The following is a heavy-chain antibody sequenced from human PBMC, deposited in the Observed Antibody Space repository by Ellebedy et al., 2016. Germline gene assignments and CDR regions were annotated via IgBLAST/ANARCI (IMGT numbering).Heavy chain of an antibody. CDR2: IIPIFGTA. J-gene: IGHJ3*02. V-gene: IGHV1-46*01. Sequence: ASVKVSXXASGYTFTSYYMHWVRQAPGQGLEWMGGIIPIFGTANYAQKFQERVTITRDMSTSTAYMELSSLRSEDTAVYYCAADRWYDSSGPHDAFDIWGQGTMVTVSS. CDR3: AADRWYDSSGPHDAFDI. D-gene: IGHD3-22*01. CDR1: GYTFTSYY.